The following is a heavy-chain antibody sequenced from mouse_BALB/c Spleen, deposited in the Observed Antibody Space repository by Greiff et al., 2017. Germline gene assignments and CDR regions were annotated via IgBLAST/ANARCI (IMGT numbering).Heavy chain of an antibody. CDR2: IYPGSGST. Sequence: LQQPGSELVRPGASVKLSCKASGYTFTSYWMHWVKQRHGQGLEWIGNIYPGSGSTNYDEKFKSKGTLTVDTSSSTAYMHLSSLTSEDSAVYYCTRQRDYYGRYFDVWGAGTTVTVSA. J-gene: IGHJ1*01. CDR1: GYTFTSYW. V-gene: IGHV1S22*01. D-gene: IGHD1-1*01. CDR3: TRQRDYYGRYFDV.